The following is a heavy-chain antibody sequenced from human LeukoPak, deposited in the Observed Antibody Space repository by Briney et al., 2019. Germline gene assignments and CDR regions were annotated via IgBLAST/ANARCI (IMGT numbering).Heavy chain of an antibody. D-gene: IGHD4-17*01. J-gene: IGHJ4*02. V-gene: IGHV4-4*07. CDR2: IYSSGTA. CDR1: GGYISSYY. Sequence: SETLSLTCSVSGGYISSYYWSWIRQPAGKGLEWIGRIYSSGTANYNSALASRATMSVDASNNQFSLKLSSVTAADTAVYYCAREGNDYGDFLPFDYWGQGTLVTVSS. CDR3: AREGNDYGDFLPFDY.